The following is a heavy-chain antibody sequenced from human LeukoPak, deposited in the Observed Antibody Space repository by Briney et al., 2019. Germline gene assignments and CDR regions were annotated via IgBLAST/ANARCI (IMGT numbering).Heavy chain of an antibody. CDR3: AKVPGSSYGSTDY. D-gene: IGHD5-18*01. J-gene: IGHJ4*02. V-gene: IGHV3-23*01. CDR2: ISGSGGST. Sequence: GGSLRLSCAASGFTFSSYAMSWVRQAPGKGLEWVSAISGSGGSTYYADSVKGRFTSSRDNSKNTLYLQTNSLRAEDTAVYYCAKVPGSSYGSTDYWGQGTLVTVSS. CDR1: GFTFSSYA.